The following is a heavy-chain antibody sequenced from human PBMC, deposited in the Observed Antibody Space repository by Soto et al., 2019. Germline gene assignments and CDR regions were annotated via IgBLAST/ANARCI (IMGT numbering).Heavy chain of an antibody. CDR3: AHRLSNPPYNWFDP. J-gene: IGHJ5*02. Sequence: QITLKESGPTLVKPTQTLTLTCSFSGFSLTTSGVGVGWIRQPPGKALEWLALIYWDDDKRYSPSLKSRLTTIKXTXTNQLVLTMTNMDPVDTATYYCAHRLSNPPYNWFDPWGQGALVTVSS. V-gene: IGHV2-5*02. CDR2: IYWDDDK. CDR1: GFSLTTSGVG. D-gene: IGHD4-4*01.